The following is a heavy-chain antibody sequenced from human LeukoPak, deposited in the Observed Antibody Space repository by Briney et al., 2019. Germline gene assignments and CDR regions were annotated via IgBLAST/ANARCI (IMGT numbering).Heavy chain of an antibody. CDR2: FDPKDGET. J-gene: IGHJ3*02. V-gene: IGHV1-24*01. D-gene: IGHD3-22*01. CDR1: GYTLTELS. CDR3: ATVTYYYDSSGFAFDI. Sequence: ASVKVSCKVSGYTLTELSMHWVRQAPGKGLEWMGGFDPKDGETIYAQKFQGRVTMTEDTSTDTAYMELSSLRSEDTAVYYCATVTYYYDSSGFAFDIWGQGTMVTVSS.